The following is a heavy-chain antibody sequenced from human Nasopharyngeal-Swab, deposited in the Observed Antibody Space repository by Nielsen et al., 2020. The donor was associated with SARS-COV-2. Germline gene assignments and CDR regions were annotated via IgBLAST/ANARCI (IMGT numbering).Heavy chain of an antibody. Sequence: GESLKISCSASGFTFSSYAMHWVRQAPGKGLEYVSAISSNGGSTYYADSVKGRFTISRDNSKNTLYLQMSSLRAEDTALYYCVKDNLLRAFDLWGQGTMVTVSS. V-gene: IGHV3-64D*06. D-gene: IGHD2-15*01. CDR3: VKDNLLRAFDL. CDR2: ISSNGGST. CDR1: GFTFSSYA. J-gene: IGHJ3*01.